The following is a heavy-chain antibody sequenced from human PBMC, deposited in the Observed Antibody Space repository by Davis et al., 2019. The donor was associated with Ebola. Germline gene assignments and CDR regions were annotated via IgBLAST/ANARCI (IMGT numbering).Heavy chain of an antibody. CDR1: GFTVSSNY. CDR3: ARSSGLLPLPYYFDY. J-gene: IGHJ4*02. D-gene: IGHD6-19*01. Sequence: PGGSLRLSCAASGFTVSSNYMSWVRQAPGKGLEWVSVIYSGGSTYYADSVKGRFTISRDNSKNTLYLQMNSLRAEDTAVYYCARSSGLLPLPYYFDYWGQGTLVTVSS. CDR2: IYSGGST. V-gene: IGHV3-66*01.